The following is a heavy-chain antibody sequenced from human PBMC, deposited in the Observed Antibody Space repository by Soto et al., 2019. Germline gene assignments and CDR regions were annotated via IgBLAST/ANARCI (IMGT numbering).Heavy chain of an antibody. V-gene: IGHV2-26*04. CDR3: ASTYSTSWYWFDP. Sequence: QLTVKESGPVLVKPTETLTLTCTVSGFSLSKAGLGVSWIRQPRGKALEWLAHIFSNDEKSYSTSLKSRLTISKDTSKSQVVLIMTNMDPVDTATYYCASTYSTSWYWFDPWGQGTLVTVSS. J-gene: IGHJ5*02. D-gene: IGHD2-2*01. CDR2: IFSNDEK. CDR1: GFSLSKAGLG.